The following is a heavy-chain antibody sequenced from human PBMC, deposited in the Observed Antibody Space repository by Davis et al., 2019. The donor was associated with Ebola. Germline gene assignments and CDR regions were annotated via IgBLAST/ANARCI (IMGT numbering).Heavy chain of an antibody. CDR2: IYYSGST. D-gene: IGHD6-19*01. CDR3: ARGKQWLARYFDY. V-gene: IGHV4-34*01. CDR1: GGSFSDYY. J-gene: IGHJ4*02. Sequence: PSETLSLTCAVYGGSFSDYYWGWIRQPPGKGLEWIGSIYYSGSTYYNPSLKSRVTISVDTSKNQFSLKLSSVTAADTAVYYCARGKQWLARYFDYWGQGTLVTVSS.